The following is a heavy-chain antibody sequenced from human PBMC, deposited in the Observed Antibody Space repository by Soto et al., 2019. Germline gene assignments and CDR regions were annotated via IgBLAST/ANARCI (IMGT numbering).Heavy chain of an antibody. CDR3: AEVVDYDSTGYYSHLDH. CDR2: IGASGSST. J-gene: IGHJ4*02. Sequence: PGGSLRLSCAASGFTFSSYALTWVRQAPGKGLEWVSVIGASGSSTFHADSVKGRFTISRDNSKNTLFLQMNSLRAEDTAVYYCAEVVDYDSTGYYSHLDHWGQGTLVTVSS. V-gene: IGHV3-23*01. CDR1: GFTFSSYA. D-gene: IGHD3-22*01.